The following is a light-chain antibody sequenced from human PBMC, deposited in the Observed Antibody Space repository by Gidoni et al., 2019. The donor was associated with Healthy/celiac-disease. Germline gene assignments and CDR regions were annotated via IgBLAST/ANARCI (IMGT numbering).Light chain of an antibody. Sequence: DIVLTQSPVTLSLSPGERATLSCRASQSVSSSYLAWYQQKPGQAPRLLIYGASSRATGIPDRFSGSGSGTDFTLTISRLEPEDFAVYYCQQYGSSPKYTFGQGTKLEIK. CDR3: QQYGSSPKYT. CDR1: QSVSSSY. V-gene: IGKV3-20*01. CDR2: GAS. J-gene: IGKJ2*01.